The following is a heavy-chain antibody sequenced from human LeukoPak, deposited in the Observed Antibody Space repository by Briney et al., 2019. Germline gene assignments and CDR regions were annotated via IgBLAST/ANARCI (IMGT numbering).Heavy chain of an antibody. V-gene: IGHV3-7*03. CDR3: ARIVELSFDV. Sequence: PGGSLRLSCAAPGFIFRDYWMTWVRQAPGKGLEWVADIKQDGSVKSYVDSVKARLTISRDNAKNSLYLQMNSLRAEDTAVYYCARIVELSFDVWGQGTTVTVSP. J-gene: IGHJ3*01. D-gene: IGHD1-26*01. CDR1: GFIFRDYW. CDR2: IKQDGSVK.